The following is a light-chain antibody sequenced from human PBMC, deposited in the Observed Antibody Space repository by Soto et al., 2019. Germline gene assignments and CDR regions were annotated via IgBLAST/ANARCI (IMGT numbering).Light chain of an antibody. V-gene: IGKV3-11*01. Sequence: EIVLTQSPATLSLSPGERATLSCRASQSVSSYLAWYQQKPGQAPRLLTYGASNRATDIPARFSGSGSGTDFTLIISSLEPEDFAVYYCQHRGKWPRTFGQGTKLEI. CDR2: GAS. CDR1: QSVSSY. CDR3: QHRGKWPRT. J-gene: IGKJ2*01.